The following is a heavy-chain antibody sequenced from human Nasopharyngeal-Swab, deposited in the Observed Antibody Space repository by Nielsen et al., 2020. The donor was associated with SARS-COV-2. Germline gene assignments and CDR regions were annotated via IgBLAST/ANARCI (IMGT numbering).Heavy chain of an antibody. CDR1: GFTFRNYL. J-gene: IGHJ4*02. CDR3: ARDSSQYYYDSSGSFRFGGYFDY. V-gene: IGHV3-7*01. CDR2: IKQVASEE. D-gene: IGHD3-22*01. Sequence: GESLKISCAASGFTFRNYLMSWVRQAPGKGLEWVANIKQVASEEYYVDSVKGRFTISRDNAKNSLYLQMNSLRAEDTAVYYCARDSSQYYYDSSGSFRFGGYFDYWGQGILVTVSS.